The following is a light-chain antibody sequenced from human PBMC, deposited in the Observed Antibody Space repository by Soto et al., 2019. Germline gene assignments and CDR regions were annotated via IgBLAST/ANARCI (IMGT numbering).Light chain of an antibody. Sequence: IQMTQSPSTLSASVGDRVTITCRASQTLRTWLAWYQQKPGKAPKLLIYDVSILQSGVPSRFSGSGSGTACTLTISSLQPDDCANYSCQQYKGYPLTFGGGTKVEF. CDR3: QQYKGYPLT. CDR1: QTLRTW. CDR2: DVS. J-gene: IGKJ4*01. V-gene: IGKV1-5*01.